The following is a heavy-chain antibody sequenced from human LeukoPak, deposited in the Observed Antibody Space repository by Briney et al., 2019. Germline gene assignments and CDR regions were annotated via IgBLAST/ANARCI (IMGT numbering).Heavy chain of an antibody. CDR3: ESRSTYLDY. V-gene: IGHV3-48*02. D-gene: IGHD5/OR15-5a*01. CDR1: GFTFSSYT. J-gene: IGHJ4*02. CDR2: IGVGSRTI. Sequence: PGGSLRLSCAASGFTFSSYTMNWVRQAPGKGLEWLSYIGVGSRTIYYADSVKGRFTISRDNAKNSLYLQMNSLRDEDTAVYYCESRSTYLDYWGQGTLVTVSS.